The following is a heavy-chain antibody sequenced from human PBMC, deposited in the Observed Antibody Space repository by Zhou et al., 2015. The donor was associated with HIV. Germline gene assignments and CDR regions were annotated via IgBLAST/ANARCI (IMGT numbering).Heavy chain of an antibody. CDR3: ARGEDEGRDMEIDYYYYMDV. CDR2: IIPIFGTA. D-gene: IGHD2-21*01. CDR1: GGTFSSYA. V-gene: IGHV1-69*01. J-gene: IGHJ6*03. Sequence: QVQLVQSGAEVKKPGSSVKVSCKASGGTFSSYAISWVRQAPGQGLEWMGGIIPIFGTANYAQKFQGRVTITADESTSTAYMELSSLRSEDTAVYYCARGEDEGRDMEIDYYYYMDVWGKGTTVTVSS.